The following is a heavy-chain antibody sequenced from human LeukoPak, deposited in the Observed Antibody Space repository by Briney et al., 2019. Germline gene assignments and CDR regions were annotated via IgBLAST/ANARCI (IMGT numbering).Heavy chain of an antibody. J-gene: IGHJ4*02. V-gene: IGHV1-46*01. D-gene: IGHD3-3*01. CDR3: ARGRVQAGITIFGGSNLGDY. CDR2: INPSGGGT. CDR1: GYSFSNSY. Sequence: ASVKVSCKASGYSFSNSYIHWVRQAPGQGLEWMGVINPSGGGTSYAQKFRGKVTLTRDTSTSTVYMELSSLRSEDTAVYYCARGRVQAGITIFGGSNLGDYWGQGTLVTVSS.